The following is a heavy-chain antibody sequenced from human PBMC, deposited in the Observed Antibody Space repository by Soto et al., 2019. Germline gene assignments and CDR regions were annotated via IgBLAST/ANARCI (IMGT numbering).Heavy chain of an antibody. CDR3: AKGLGGYSYGRPLYYYYYGMDV. V-gene: IGHV3-30*18. J-gene: IGHJ6*02. Sequence: HPGGSLRLSCAASGFTFSSYGMHWVRQAPGKGLEWVAVISYDGSNKYYADSVKGRFTISRDNSKNTLYLQMNSLRAEDTAVYYCAKGLGGYSYGRPLYYYYYGMDVWGQGTTVTVSS. CDR1: GFTFSSYG. CDR2: ISYDGSNK. D-gene: IGHD5-18*01.